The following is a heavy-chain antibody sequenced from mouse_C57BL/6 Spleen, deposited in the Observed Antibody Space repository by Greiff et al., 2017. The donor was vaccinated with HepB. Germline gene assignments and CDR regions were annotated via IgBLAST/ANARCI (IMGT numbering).Heavy chain of an antibody. CDR1: GFTFSDAW. CDR2: IRNKANNHAP. CDR3: SVVITTVGFDY. D-gene: IGHD1-1*01. V-gene: IGHV6-6*01. J-gene: IGHJ2*01. Sequence: EVKVEESGGGLVQPGGSMKLSCAASGFTFSDAWMDWVRQSPEKGLEWVAEIRNKANNHAPYYAESVKGRFTISRDDSKSSVYLQINSLRAEDTGIYYCSVVITTVGFDYWGQGTTLTVSS.